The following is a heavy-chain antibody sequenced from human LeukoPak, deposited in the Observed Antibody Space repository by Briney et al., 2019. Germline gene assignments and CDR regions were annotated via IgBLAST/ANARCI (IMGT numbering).Heavy chain of an antibody. D-gene: IGHD6-13*01. CDR1: GFTFNSYS. J-gene: IGHJ6*02. CDR3: ARDAIAAAGYYYYYGMDV. Sequence: GGSLRLSCAASGFTFNSYSMNWVRQAPGKGLEWVSSISSSSSYIYYADSVKGRFTISRDNAKNSLYLQMNSLRAEDTAVYYCARDAIAAAGYYYYYGMDVWGQGTTVTVSS. V-gene: IGHV3-21*01. CDR2: ISSSSSYI.